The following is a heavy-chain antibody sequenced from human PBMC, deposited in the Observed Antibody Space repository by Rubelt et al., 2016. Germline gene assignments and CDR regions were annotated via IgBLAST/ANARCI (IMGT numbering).Heavy chain of an antibody. J-gene: IGHJ6*02. CDR3: ATYCGSDPCYGWNYYGMDV. CDR2: IRGSGGSI. D-gene: IGHD2-21*02. V-gene: IGHV3-48*03. Sequence: GLEWVSLIRGSGGSIYYADSVKGRFTISRDNAKNSLYLQMNSLRAEDTAVYYCATYCGSDPCYGWNYYGMDVWGQGTTVTVSS.